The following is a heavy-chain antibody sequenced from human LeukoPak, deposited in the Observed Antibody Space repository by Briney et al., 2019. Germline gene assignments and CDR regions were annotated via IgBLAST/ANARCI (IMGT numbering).Heavy chain of an antibody. V-gene: IGHV1-58*02. D-gene: IGHD6-25*01. Sequence: RASVKVSCKASGFTFSTSAMQWVRQARGQRLECIGWIADGNGHTNYAQKFQERVSITRDMSTTTAYMELSNLRSEDTAVYYCAATGSETDAFDIWGQGTMVTVSS. CDR3: AATGSETDAFDI. CDR1: GFTFSTSA. J-gene: IGHJ3*02. CDR2: IADGNGHT.